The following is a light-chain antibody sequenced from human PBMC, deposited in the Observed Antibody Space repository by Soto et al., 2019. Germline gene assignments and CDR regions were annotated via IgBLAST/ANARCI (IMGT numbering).Light chain of an antibody. Sequence: VVLTQSPATLSLSPGERGTLSCGASQSVSSSYVAWYQLKPGLAPRLLIHDTSSRAIGIPDRLSGSKSGTNFTLTIRRMEPEDVGMYYCQQYGSSPITFGQGTRLEIK. CDR1: QSVSSSY. V-gene: IGKV3D-20*01. CDR3: QQYGSSPIT. J-gene: IGKJ5*01. CDR2: DTS.